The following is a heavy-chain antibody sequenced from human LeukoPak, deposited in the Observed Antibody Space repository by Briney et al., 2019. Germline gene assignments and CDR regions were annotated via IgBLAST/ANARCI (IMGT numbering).Heavy chain of an antibody. CDR1: GFTFSSYS. V-gene: IGHV3-21*01. CDR2: ISSSSSYI. J-gene: IGHJ4*02. CDR3: ARDDHFWSGPDY. Sequence: GGSLRLSCAASGFTFSSYSMNWVRQAPGKGLEWVSSISSSSSYIYYADSVKGRFTISRDNAKNSLYLQMNSLRAEDTAVYYCARDDHFWSGPDYWGQGTLVTASS. D-gene: IGHD3-3*02.